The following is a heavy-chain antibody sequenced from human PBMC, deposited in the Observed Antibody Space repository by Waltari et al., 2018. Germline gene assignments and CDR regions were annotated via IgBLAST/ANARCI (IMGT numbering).Heavy chain of an antibody. V-gene: IGHV1-69*08. J-gene: IGHJ3*02. CDR1: GGTFSSYA. D-gene: IGHD2-15*01. CDR3: ARAGIVVVVADHAFDI. Sequence: QVQLVQSGAEVKKPGSSVKVSCKASGGTFSSYAISWVRQAPGQGLEWMGRILPLFGTANYAQKFQGRVTITADKSTSTAYMELSSLRSEDTAVYYCARAGIVVVVADHAFDIWGQGTTVTVSS. CDR2: ILPLFGTA.